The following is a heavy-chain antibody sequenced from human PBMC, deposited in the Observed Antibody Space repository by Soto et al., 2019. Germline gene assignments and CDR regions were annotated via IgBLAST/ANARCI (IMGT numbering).Heavy chain of an antibody. D-gene: IGHD2-21*02. J-gene: IGHJ4*02. CDR2: ISGKNGNT. V-gene: IGHV1-18*04. CDR3: ASSDSYEDTGTFEN. CDR1: GYSFSDFG. Sequence: QVHLVQSGGELKKPGASVKVSCKASGYSFSDFGITWVRQAPGQGLEWMGWISGKNGNTNYAQKVQGRVTLTADTSTRTADMEIRALTSDDTGIYYCASSDSYEDTGTFENWGQGTPVTVSS.